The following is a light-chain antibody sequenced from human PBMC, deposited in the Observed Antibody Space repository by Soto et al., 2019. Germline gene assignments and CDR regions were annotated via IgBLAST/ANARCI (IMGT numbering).Light chain of an antibody. Sequence: ATQMTQSPSSLSASVGDRVTITCRASQFNRNDLGWYQQKPGKAPKLLIFAASKLQSGVPSSFIGSGSGTDFTLTISSLQPEDFATYYCLQDYTYPLTFGGGTRVEIK. CDR2: AAS. CDR1: QFNRND. J-gene: IGKJ4*01. CDR3: LQDYTYPLT. V-gene: IGKV1-6*02.